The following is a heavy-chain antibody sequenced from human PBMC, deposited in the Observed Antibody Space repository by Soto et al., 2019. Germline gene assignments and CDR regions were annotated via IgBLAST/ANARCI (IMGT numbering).Heavy chain of an antibody. CDR2: IHSSGST. CDR1: GASMNIYH. V-gene: IGHV4-4*07. CDR3: ARDQGVAAAGITWFDP. D-gene: IGHD6-13*01. J-gene: IGHJ5*02. Sequence: SETLSLTCTVSGASMNIYHWSWIRHPAGKGLEWIGHIHSSGSTNYNPSLKSRVTMSVDTSKNQFSLRLMSLTAADTAVYYCARDQGVAAAGITWFDPWGQGSLVTVSS.